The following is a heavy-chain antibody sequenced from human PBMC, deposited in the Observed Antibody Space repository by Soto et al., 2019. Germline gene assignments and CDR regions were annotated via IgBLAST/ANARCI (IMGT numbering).Heavy chain of an antibody. CDR1: GFTVSSNY. V-gene: IGHV3-53*01. D-gene: IGHD4-17*01. CDR3: ARDSTVVTPGFDY. CDR2: IYSGGST. Sequence: EVQLVESGGGLIQPGGSLRLSCAASGFTVSSNYMSWVRQAPGKGLEWVSVIYSGGSTYYADSVKGRFTISRDNSKNTLYLQMNSLRAEDTAVYYCARDSTVVTPGFDYWGQGTLVTVSS. J-gene: IGHJ4*02.